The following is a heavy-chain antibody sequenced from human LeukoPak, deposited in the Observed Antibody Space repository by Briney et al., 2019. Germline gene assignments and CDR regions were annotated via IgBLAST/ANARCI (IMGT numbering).Heavy chain of an antibody. Sequence: ASVKVSCKASGYTFTGYYMHWVRQAPGQGLEWMGWINPNSGGTNYAQKFQGRVTMTRDTSISTAYMELSRLRSDDTAVYYCARLGLGYCSSTSCSDVWGKGTTVTVSS. CDR1: GYTFTGYY. CDR2: INPNSGGT. D-gene: IGHD2-2*01. J-gene: IGHJ6*04. CDR3: ARLGLGYCSSTSCSDV. V-gene: IGHV1-2*02.